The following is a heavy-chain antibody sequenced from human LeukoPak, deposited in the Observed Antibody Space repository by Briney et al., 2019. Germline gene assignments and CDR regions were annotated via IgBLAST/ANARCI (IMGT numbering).Heavy chain of an antibody. CDR1: GYTFTGYY. CDR3: ARKWELVSELDY. V-gene: IGHV1-2*02. CDR2: INPNSGGT. D-gene: IGHD1-26*01. J-gene: IGHJ4*02. Sequence: ASVKVSCKASGYTFTGYYMHWVRQAPGQGLEWMGWINPNSGGTNYAQKFQGRVTMTRDTSISTAYMELSRLRSDDTAVYYCARKWELVSELDYWGQGTLVTVSS.